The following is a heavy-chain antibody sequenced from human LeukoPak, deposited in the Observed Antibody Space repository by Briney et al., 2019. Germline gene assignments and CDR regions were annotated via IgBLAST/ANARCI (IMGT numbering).Heavy chain of an antibody. CDR1: GYTFTGYF. V-gene: IGHV1-2*02. J-gene: IGHJ4*02. Sequence: ASVKVSCKASGYTFTGYFIHWVRQAPGQGLEWMGWINPNSGGTNYAQKFQGRVTMTRDTSISTAYMELSRLRSDDTAVYYCARDIAYCSGGSCYSEESGYWGQGTLVTVSS. CDR3: ARDIAYCSGGSCYSEESGY. CDR2: INPNSGGT. D-gene: IGHD2-15*01.